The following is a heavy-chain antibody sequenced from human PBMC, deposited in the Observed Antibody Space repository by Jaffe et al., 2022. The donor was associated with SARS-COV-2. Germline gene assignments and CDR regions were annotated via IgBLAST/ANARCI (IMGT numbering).Heavy chain of an antibody. CDR3: AIAVANHQGIDY. V-gene: IGHV3-30*03. D-gene: IGHD6-19*01. J-gene: IGHJ4*02. CDR1: GFTFSSYG. Sequence: QVQLVESGGGVVQPGRSLRLSCAASGFTFSSYGMHWVRQAPGKGLEWVAVISYDGSNKYYADSVKGRFTISRDNSKNTLYLQMNSLRAEDTAVYYCAIAVANHQGIDYWGQGTLVTVSS. CDR2: ISYDGSNK.